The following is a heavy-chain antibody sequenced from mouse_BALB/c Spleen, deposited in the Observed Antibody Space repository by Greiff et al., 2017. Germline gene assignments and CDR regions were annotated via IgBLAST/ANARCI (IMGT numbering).Heavy chain of an antibody. J-gene: IGHJ2*01. CDR1: GFTFSSYT. CDR2: ISSGGGNT. D-gene: IGHD1-1*01. V-gene: IGHV5-9*03. Sequence: DVMLVESGGGLVKPGGSLKLSCAASGFTFSSYTMSWVRQTPEKRLEWVATISSGGGNTYYPDSVKGRFTISRDNAKNNLYLQMSSLRSEDTALYYCARYYYGFDYWGQGTTLTVSS. CDR3: ARYYYGFDY.